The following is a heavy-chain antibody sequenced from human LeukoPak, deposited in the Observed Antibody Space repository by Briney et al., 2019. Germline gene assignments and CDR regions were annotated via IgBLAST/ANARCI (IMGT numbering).Heavy chain of an antibody. CDR2: ISAYNGNT. CDR3: ARVNSSGWYDAFDI. J-gene: IGHJ3*02. V-gene: IGHV1-18*04. CDR1: GYTFTSYY. Sequence: ASVKVSCKASGYTFTSYYMHWVRQAPGQGLEWMGWISAYNGNTNYAQKLQGRVTMTTDASTSTAYMELRSLRSDDTAAYYCARVNSSGWYDAFDIWGQGTMVTVSS. D-gene: IGHD6-19*01.